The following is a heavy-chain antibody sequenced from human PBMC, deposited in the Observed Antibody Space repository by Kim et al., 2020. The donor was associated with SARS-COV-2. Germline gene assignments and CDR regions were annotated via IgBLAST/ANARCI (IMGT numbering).Heavy chain of an antibody. CDR2: SEK. CDR3: ARSSSRWLY. D-gene: IGHD6-13*01. Sequence: SEKYYVDAVKCRFTNSRDNAKHSLYLQMNSLGAEDTAVYYCARSSSRWLYWGQGTLVTVSS. V-gene: IGHV3-7*04. J-gene: IGHJ4*02.